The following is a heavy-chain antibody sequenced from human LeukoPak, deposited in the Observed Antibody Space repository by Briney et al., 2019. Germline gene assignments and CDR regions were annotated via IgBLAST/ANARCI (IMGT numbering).Heavy chain of an antibody. D-gene: IGHD2-15*01. CDR3: ARDGYCSGGSCYSATDY. CDR2: ISGSTTTI. V-gene: IGHV3-48*04. J-gene: IGHJ4*02. Sequence: GGSLRLSCAASGFTFSSYSLNWVRRAPGKGLEWVSFISGSTTTIFYADSVKGRFTISRDNAKNSLFLQMNSLRAEDTAVYYCARDGYCSGGSCYSATDYWGQGTLVTVSS. CDR1: GFTFSSYS.